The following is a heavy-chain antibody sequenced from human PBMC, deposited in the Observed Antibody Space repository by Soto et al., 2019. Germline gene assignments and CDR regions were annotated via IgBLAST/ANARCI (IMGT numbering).Heavy chain of an antibody. CDR2: IYYSGST. CDR3: ARQVYCSGSSCYSRPYDAFDI. V-gene: IGHV4-59*08. J-gene: IGHJ3*02. Sequence: SETLSLTCTVSGGSISSYYWSWIRQPPGKGLEWIGYIYYSGSTNYNPSLQSRVTISIDTSKNQFSLKLSSVTAADTAVYYCARQVYCSGSSCYSRPYDAFDIWGQGTMVTVSS. D-gene: IGHD2-15*01. CDR1: GGSISSYY.